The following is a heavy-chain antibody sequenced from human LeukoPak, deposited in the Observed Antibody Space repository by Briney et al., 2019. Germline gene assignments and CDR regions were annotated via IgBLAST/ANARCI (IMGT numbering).Heavy chain of an antibody. CDR2: IIPIFGTA. D-gene: IGHD2-2*02. J-gene: IGHJ6*03. CDR1: GGTFSSYA. Sequence: SVKVSCKASGGTFSSYAISWVRQAPGQGLEWMGGIIPIFGTANYAQKFQGRVTITTDESTSTAYMELSSLRSEDTAVYYCATGYCSSTSCYTYYYYMGVWGKGTTATVSS. CDR3: ATGYCSSTSCYTYYYYMGV. V-gene: IGHV1-69*05.